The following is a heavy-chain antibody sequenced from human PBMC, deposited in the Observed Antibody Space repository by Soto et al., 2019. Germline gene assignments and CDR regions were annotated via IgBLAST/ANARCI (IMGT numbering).Heavy chain of an antibody. Sequence: EVQRVESGGGLVQPGGSLRLSCAASGFTVSSNYMSWVRQAPGKGLEGVSVIYSGGSTNYADSVKGRFTISRDNSKNTLYPQMNSLRAEDTAVYYCAREGVVAASDWGQGNLVNVSS. CDR1: GFTVSSNY. J-gene: IGHJ4*02. CDR3: AREGVVAASD. V-gene: IGHV3-66*01. D-gene: IGHD2-15*01. CDR2: IYSGGST.